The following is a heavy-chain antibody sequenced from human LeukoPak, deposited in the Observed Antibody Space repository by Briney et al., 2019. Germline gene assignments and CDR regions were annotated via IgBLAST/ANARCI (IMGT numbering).Heavy chain of an antibody. CDR2: INPNSGGT. CDR1: GYTFTGYY. V-gene: IGHV1-2*02. CDR3: ASPPHYYDSSGYYGY. D-gene: IGHD3-22*01. J-gene: IGHJ4*02. Sequence: GASVKVSCKASGYTFTGYYMHWVRQAPGQGLEWMGWINPNSGGTNYAQKFQGRVTMTRDTSISTAYMELSRLRSDDTAVYYCASPPHYYDSSGYYGYWGQGTLVTVSS.